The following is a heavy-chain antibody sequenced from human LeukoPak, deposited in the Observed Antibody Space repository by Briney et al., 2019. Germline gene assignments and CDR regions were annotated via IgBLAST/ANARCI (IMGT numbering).Heavy chain of an antibody. J-gene: IGHJ1*01. V-gene: IGHV1-18*04. CDR3: ARDKAVTTELTQYFQH. CDR2: ISAYNGYT. CDR1: GYTFSAHY. D-gene: IGHD4-11*01. Sequence: ASVKVSCKASGYTFSAHYIHWVRQAPGQGLEWMGWISAYNGYTNYAQKFQFRVTMTTDTSTSTAYMELRSLTSDDTAVYYCARDKAVTTELTQYFQHWGQGTLVTVSS.